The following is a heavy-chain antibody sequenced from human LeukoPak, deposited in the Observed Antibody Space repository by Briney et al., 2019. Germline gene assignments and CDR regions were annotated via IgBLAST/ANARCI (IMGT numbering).Heavy chain of an antibody. Sequence: GGSLRLSCAASGFTFSSYAMHWVRQAPGKGLEWVAVISYDGSNKYYADSVKGRFTISRDNSKNTLYLQMNSLRAEDTAVYYCARDQLMVRDQGPSKLDYWGQGSLVTVSS. CDR3: ARDQLMVRDQGPSKLDY. CDR2: ISYDGSNK. J-gene: IGHJ4*02. CDR1: GFTFSSYA. D-gene: IGHD3-10*01. V-gene: IGHV3-30-3*01.